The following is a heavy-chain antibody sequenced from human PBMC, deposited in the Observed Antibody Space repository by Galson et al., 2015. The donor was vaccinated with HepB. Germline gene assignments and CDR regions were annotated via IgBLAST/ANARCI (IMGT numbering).Heavy chain of an antibody. Sequence: SLRLSCAASGFSSSNYGMHWVRQAPGKGLEWVATIWYDGSNKYYGDSVKGRFTISRDISQNTVYMQMDSLRAEDTAVYYCARSLVRGLEHYYYYGVDGWGQGTTVTGS. J-gene: IGHJ6*02. V-gene: IGHV3-33*08. D-gene: IGHD3-10*01. CDR1: GFSSSNYG. CDR3: ARSLVRGLEHYYYYGVDG. CDR2: IWYDGSNK.